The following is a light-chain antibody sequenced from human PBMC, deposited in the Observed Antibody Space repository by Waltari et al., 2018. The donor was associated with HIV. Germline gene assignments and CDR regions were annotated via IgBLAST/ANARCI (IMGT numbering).Light chain of an antibody. CDR1: QTIFTY. V-gene: IGKV1-39*01. Sequence: DIQMTQSPSSLSASVGDRVTITCRASQTIFTYLNSYKHKPGKAPKLLNFEASNLQTGVASRFSGSGSGTDFTLTVSSLQPEDFATYYCQQSYNPPHTFGQGTKVEIK. CDR3: QQSYNPPHT. J-gene: IGKJ1*01. CDR2: EAS.